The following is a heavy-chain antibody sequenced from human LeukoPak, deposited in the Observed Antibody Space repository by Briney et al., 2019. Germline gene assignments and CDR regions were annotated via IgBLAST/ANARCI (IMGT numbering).Heavy chain of an antibody. Sequence: GGSLRLSCAASGFTFSSYAMHWVRQAPGKGLEWVAVISYDGSNKYYADSVKGRFTISRDNSKNTLCLHMNSLRAEDTAVYYCAREGERIAAAGDFDYWGQGTLVTVSS. CDR3: AREGERIAAAGDFDY. V-gene: IGHV3-30*04. J-gene: IGHJ4*02. CDR2: ISYDGSNK. CDR1: GFTFSSYA. D-gene: IGHD6-13*01.